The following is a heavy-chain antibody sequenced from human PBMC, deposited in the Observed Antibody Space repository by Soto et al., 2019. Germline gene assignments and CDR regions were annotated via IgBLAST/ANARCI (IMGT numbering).Heavy chain of an antibody. Sequence: GGSLRLSCEASGFTFNTSGMHWVRQAPDKRLEWVAVISYDGNTQYYGDSVKGRFTISRDNAKSTLYLQMDSLKTEDTSVYYCETTDRVKEYAYYGMDVWGQGTTVTVSS. CDR1: GFTFNTSG. D-gene: IGHD4-4*01. CDR2: ISYDGNTQ. V-gene: IGHV3-30*03. J-gene: IGHJ6*02. CDR3: ETTDRVKEYAYYGMDV.